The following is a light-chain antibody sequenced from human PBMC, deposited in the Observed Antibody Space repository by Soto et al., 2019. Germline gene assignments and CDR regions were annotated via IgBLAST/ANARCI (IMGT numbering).Light chain of an antibody. Sequence: DIQMTQSPSTLSASVRDRVTIACRASQEISPWLAWFQQKPGKAPKLLIYDVSSLESGVPSRFSGSGSGTEFTLTISSLQHDDFETYSCQQYNSYSRTLGQGTKVDIK. CDR3: QQYNSYSRT. CDR1: QEISPW. V-gene: IGKV1-5*01. CDR2: DVS. J-gene: IGKJ1*01.